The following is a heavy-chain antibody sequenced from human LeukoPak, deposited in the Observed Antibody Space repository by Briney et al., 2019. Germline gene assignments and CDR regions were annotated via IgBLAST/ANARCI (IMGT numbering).Heavy chain of an antibody. CDR1: GYSFTSYW. CDR2: IYPGDSDT. J-gene: IGHJ5*02. CDR3: ARHAQTYYYDSSGYSSLRSNWFDP. D-gene: IGHD3-22*01. Sequence: GESLKISCKGSGYSFTSYWIGWVRQMPGKGLEWMGIIYPGDSDTRYSPSFQGQVTISADKSISTAYLQWSSLKASDTAMYYCARHAQTYYYDSSGYSSLRSNWFDPWGQGTLVTVSS. V-gene: IGHV5-51*01.